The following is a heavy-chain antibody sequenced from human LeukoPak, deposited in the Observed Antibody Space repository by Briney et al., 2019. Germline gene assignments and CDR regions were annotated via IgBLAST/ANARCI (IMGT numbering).Heavy chain of an antibody. D-gene: IGHD3-10*01. CDR3: ARPMVRGVDWFDP. CDR1: GYTFTGYY. CDR2: INPNSGGT. J-gene: IGHJ5*02. Sequence: GASVKVSCKASGYTFTGYYMHWVRQAPGQGLEWMGWINPNSGGTNYAQKFQGRVTMTRDTSISTAYMELSRLRSDDTAVYYCARPMVRGVDWFDPLGQGTLVTVSS. V-gene: IGHV1-2*02.